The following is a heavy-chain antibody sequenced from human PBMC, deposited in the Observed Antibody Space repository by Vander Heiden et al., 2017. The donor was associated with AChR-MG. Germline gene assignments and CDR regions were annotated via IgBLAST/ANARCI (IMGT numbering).Heavy chain of an antibody. J-gene: IGHJ4*02. Sequence: QVQLQESGPGLVKPSETLSLTCVVSGYSISSGYYWGWIRQPPGKGLEWIGSMFHSGSTYYNPSLRSRVTTSADTSKNQFSLKLSSVTAADTAVYYCARESRSSWSIEYWGQGTLVTVSS. CDR3: ARESRSSWSIEY. CDR1: GYSISSGYY. CDR2: MFHSGST. D-gene: IGHD3-16*02. V-gene: IGHV4-38-2*02.